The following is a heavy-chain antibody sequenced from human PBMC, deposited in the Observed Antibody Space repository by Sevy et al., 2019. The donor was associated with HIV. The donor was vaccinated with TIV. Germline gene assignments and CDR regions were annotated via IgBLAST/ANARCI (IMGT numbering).Heavy chain of an antibody. Sequence: ASVKVSCKASGYTFTSYGISWVRQAPGQGLEWMGWISAYNGNTNYAQKLQGRVTMTTDTSTSTAYMELRSLRSDDTAVYYCARAPGYSSSWYDDYYYGMDVWGQGTTVTVSS. J-gene: IGHJ6*02. CDR3: ARAPGYSSSWYDDYYYGMDV. CDR2: ISAYNGNT. CDR1: GYTFTSYG. D-gene: IGHD6-13*01. V-gene: IGHV1-18*01.